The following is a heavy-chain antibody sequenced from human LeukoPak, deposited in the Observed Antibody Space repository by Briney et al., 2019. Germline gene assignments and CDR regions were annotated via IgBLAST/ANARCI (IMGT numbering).Heavy chain of an antibody. D-gene: IGHD6-19*01. V-gene: IGHV3-21*01. CDR3: ARDSSGWSYFDY. Sequence: GGSLRLSCAASGFTFNMRWMAWVRQAPGKGLEWVSSFSSSSSYIYYADSVKGRFTISRDNAKNSLYLQMNSLRADDTAVYYCARDSSGWSYFDYWGQGTLVTVSS. CDR2: FSSSSSYI. CDR1: GFTFNMRW. J-gene: IGHJ4*02.